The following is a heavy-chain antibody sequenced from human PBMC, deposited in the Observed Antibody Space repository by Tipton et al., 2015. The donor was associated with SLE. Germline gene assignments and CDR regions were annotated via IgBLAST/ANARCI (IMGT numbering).Heavy chain of an antibody. V-gene: IGHV4-4*08. D-gene: IGHD3-10*01. CDR3: ASGGYYGSGSYYGGWFDP. J-gene: IGHJ5*02. Sequence: TPSLTCTVSGGSISRYYWRWIRLTSGERLEWIGYTHTGGSTNYKPSVKSRVSISVDTSKNQFSLKLTSVTAADTGVYYCASGGYYGSGSYYGGWFDPWGQGTLVTVSS. CDR2: THTGGST. CDR1: GGSISRYY.